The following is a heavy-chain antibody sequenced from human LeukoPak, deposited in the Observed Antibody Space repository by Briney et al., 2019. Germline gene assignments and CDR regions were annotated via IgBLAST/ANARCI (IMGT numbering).Heavy chain of an antibody. D-gene: IGHD3-10*01. CDR1: GFTFSSYS. Sequence: PGGSLRLSCAASGFTFSSYSMNWVRQAPGKGLEWVSYISSSSSTIYYADSVKGRFTISRDNAKNSLYLQMNSLRAEDTAVYYCARGFQGLLWFGEVYGMDVWGQGTLVTVSS. V-gene: IGHV3-48*04. CDR3: ARGFQGLLWFGEVYGMDV. CDR2: ISSSSSTI. J-gene: IGHJ6*02.